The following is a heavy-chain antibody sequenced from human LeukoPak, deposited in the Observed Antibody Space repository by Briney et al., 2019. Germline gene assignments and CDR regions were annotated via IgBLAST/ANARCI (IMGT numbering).Heavy chain of an antibody. CDR3: ARGGYDSSGYGACDI. CDR2: IIPIFGTA. Sequence: SVKVSCKASGGTFSSYAISWVRQAPGQGLEWMGGIIPIFGTANYAQKFQGRVTITTDESTSTAYMELSSLRSEDTAVYYCARGGYDSSGYGACDIWGQGTMVTVSS. J-gene: IGHJ3*02. CDR1: GGTFSSYA. V-gene: IGHV1-69*05. D-gene: IGHD3-22*01.